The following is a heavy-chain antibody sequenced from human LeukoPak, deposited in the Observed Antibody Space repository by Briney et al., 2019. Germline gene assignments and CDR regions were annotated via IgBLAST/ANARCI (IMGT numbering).Heavy chain of an antibody. CDR3: ARDLAGTILGSVY. V-gene: IGHV1-69*04. CDR1: GGTFSSYA. J-gene: IGHJ4*02. D-gene: IGHD3-3*01. CDR2: IIPILGIA. Sequence: GASVKVSCKASGGTFSSYAISWVRQAPGQGLEWMGRIIPILGIANYAQKFQGRVTITADKSTSTAYMELSSLRSEDTAVYYCARDLAGTILGSVYWGQGTLVTVSS.